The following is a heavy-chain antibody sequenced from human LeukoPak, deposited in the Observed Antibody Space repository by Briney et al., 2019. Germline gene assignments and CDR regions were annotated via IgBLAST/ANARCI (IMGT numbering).Heavy chain of an antibody. CDR3: AKTIKLEYSGSCDY. D-gene: IGHD1-26*01. CDR2: ISSSNNFR. V-gene: IGHV3-11*03. J-gene: IGHJ4*02. CDR1: GFTFSEYY. Sequence: PGGSLRLSCAASGFTFSEYYMSWIRQAPGKGLEWVSYISSSNNFRNYADSVKGRFTISRDNAKNSLYLQMNSLRAGDTAVYYCAKTIKLEYSGSCDYWGQGILVTVSS.